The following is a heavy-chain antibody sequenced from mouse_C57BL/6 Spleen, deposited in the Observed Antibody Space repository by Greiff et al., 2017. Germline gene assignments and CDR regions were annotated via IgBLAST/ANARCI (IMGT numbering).Heavy chain of an antibody. D-gene: IGHD2-4*01. CDR1: GYTFTSYW. J-gene: IGHJ3*01. V-gene: IGHV1-50*01. Sequence: VQLQQPGAELVKPGASVKLSCKASGYTFTSYWMQWVKQRPGQGLEWIGEIDPSDSYTNYNQKFKGKATLTVDTSSSTAYMQLSSLTSEDSAVYYCARKGIYYDYPWFAYWGQGTLVTVSA. CDR3: ARKGIYYDYPWFAY. CDR2: IDPSDSYT.